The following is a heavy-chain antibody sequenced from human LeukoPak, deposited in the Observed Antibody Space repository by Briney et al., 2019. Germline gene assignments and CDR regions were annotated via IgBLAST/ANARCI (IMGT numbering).Heavy chain of an antibody. CDR1: GYRFTRYW. D-gene: IGHD6-13*01. Sequence: PGESLKISCQGSGYRFTRYWIAWVRQMPGKGLEWMGIIYPGDSDPRYSPSFQGQVTISADKSISTAYLHWSSLKASDTAMYYCGRSQEIAAAVAFDIWGQGTMVTVSS. V-gene: IGHV5-51*01. CDR3: GRSQEIAAAVAFDI. CDR2: IYPGDSDP. J-gene: IGHJ3*02.